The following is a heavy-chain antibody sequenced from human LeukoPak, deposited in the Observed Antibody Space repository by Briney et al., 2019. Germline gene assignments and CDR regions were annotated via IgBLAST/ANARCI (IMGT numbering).Heavy chain of an antibody. CDR2: IYHSGST. CDR1: GGSISSYY. Sequence: SETLSLTCTVSGGSISSYYWSWIRQPPGKGLEWIGYIYHSGSTNYNPSLKSRVAQSVDTSNSQFSLKLRSVTAADTAVYYCARVSCSGGNCYFDYWGQGTLVTVSS. D-gene: IGHD2-15*01. J-gene: IGHJ4*02. V-gene: IGHV4-59*01. CDR3: ARVSCSGGNCYFDY.